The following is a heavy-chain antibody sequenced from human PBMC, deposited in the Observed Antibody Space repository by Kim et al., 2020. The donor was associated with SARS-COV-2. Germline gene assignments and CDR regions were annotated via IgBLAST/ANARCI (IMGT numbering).Heavy chain of an antibody. D-gene: IGHD2-2*01. CDR3: ARGYCSSTSCSPYGFYYYYGMDV. CDR2: IWYDGSNK. CDR1: GFTFSSYG. V-gene: IGHV3-33*01. J-gene: IGHJ6*02. Sequence: GGSLRLSCAASGFTFSSYGMHWVRQAPGKGLEWVAVIWYDGSNKYYADSVKGRFTISRDNSKNTLYLQMNSLRAEDTAVYYCARGYCSSTSCSPYGFYYYYGMDVWGQGTTVTVSS.